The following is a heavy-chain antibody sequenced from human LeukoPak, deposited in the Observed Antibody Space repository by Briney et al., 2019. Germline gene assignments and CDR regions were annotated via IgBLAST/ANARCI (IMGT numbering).Heavy chain of an antibody. CDR1: GFTFSSYW. CDR3: ARQINRFFWSGPNDAFDI. V-gene: IGHV3-7*01. J-gene: IGHJ3*02. Sequence: GGSLRLSCAASGFTFSSYWMSWVRQAPGKGLEWVANIKQDGSEKYYVDSVKGRFTISRDNTKNSLYLQMNSLRAEDTAVYYCARQINRFFWSGPNDAFDIWGQGTMVTVSS. D-gene: IGHD3-3*01. CDR2: IKQDGSEK.